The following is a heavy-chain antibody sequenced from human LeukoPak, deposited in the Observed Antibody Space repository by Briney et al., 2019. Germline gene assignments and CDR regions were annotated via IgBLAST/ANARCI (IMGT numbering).Heavy chain of an antibody. CDR1: GFSFSSHW. D-gene: IGHD6-13*01. CDR2: IKGDGSEK. V-gene: IGHV3-7*01. Sequence: GGSLRLSCAASGFSFSSHWMNWVRQAPGKGLQWVATIKGDGSEKFYVDSVKGRFTISRDNAKNSLYLQMNILRAEDTAVYYCARDGPAADTDCDCWGQGTLVIVSS. J-gene: IGHJ4*02. CDR3: ARDGPAADTDCDC.